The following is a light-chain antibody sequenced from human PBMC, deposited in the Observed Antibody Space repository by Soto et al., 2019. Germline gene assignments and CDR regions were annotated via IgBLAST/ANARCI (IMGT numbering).Light chain of an antibody. CDR2: EVI. J-gene: IGLJ3*02. CDR1: GSDVGGYDY. Sequence: QSVLTQPPSASGSPGQSVTISCTGTGSDVGGYDYVSWYQLHPGGAPKLIIYEVIRRPSGVPDRFSGSKSGNTASLTVSGLQDEDEADYFCSSYAGTTNLVFGGGTKLTVL. CDR3: SSYAGTTNLV. V-gene: IGLV2-8*01.